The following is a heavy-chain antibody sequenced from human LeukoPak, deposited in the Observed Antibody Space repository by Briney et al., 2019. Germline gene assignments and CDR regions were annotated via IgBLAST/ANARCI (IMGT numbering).Heavy chain of an antibody. CDR2: INAGNGNT. D-gene: IGHD5-12*01. CDR3: ARGMVATIWRSVGGDY. Sequence: ASVKVSCKASGYTFTSYAMHWVRQAPGQRLEWMGWINAGNGNTKYSQKFQGRVTITRDTSASTAYMELSSLRAEDTAVYYCARGMVATIWRSVGGDYWGQGTLVTVSS. V-gene: IGHV1-3*01. CDR1: GYTFTSYA. J-gene: IGHJ4*02.